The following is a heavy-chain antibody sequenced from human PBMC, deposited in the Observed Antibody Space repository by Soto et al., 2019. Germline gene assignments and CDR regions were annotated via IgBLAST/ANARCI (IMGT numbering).Heavy chain of an antibody. J-gene: IGHJ4*02. CDR3: ARNDYSDYVDSFDY. D-gene: IGHD4-17*01. V-gene: IGHV4-30-4*01. Sequence: SETLSLTCSVSGASIKSGNNFWSWIRQRPGKGLEWIGYIYYDGGTYYNPSLKSRVTLSVDTFRNQFSLKVTSVTAADTAIYFCARNDYSDYVDSFDYWGPGTLVTVSS. CDR1: GASIKSGNNF. CDR2: IYYDGGT.